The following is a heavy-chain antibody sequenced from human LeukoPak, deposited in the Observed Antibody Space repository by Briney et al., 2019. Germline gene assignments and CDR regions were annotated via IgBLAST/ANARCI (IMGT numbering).Heavy chain of an antibody. D-gene: IGHD6-13*01. CDR3: ARDGAATIPNAFDI. CDR1: GGSVSSYY. Sequence: SETLSLTCTVSGGSVSSYYWSWIRQPAGKGLEWIGRIYTSGSTNYNPSLKSRVTMSVDTSKNQFSLKLSSVTAADTAVYYCARDGAATIPNAFDIWGQGTMVTVSS. J-gene: IGHJ3*02. CDR2: IYTSGST. V-gene: IGHV4-4*07.